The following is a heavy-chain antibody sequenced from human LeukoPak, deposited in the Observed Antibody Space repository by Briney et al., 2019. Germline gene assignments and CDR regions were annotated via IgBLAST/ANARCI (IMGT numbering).Heavy chain of an antibody. J-gene: IGHJ4*02. V-gene: IGHV4-39*07. D-gene: IGHD3-9*01. CDR2: ISYSGSA. CDR1: GGFLTRSY. Sequence: SDTLSLPCTVSGGFLTRSYWPWIRQPPGKGLEWFGSISYSGSAYYTPSLKTRVTISVDTSMNQFSLKLSSGTAADTAVYYCAREYYDILTGYYNGVSDYWGQGTLVTVSS. CDR3: AREYYDILTGYYNGVSDY.